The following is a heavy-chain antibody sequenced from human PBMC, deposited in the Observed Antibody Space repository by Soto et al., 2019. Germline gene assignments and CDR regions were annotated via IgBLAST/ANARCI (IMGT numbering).Heavy chain of an antibody. V-gene: IGHV1-2*04. D-gene: IGHD2-2*02. Sequence: ASVKVSCKASGYTLSGYYMHWVRQAPGQGLEWMGWINPSTGGTNYAQKFHGWITMTRDTSISTAYMELSRLTSDDTAVYYCVRGTSYCTSTSCYTSYNYMDVWGTGTTVTVSS. J-gene: IGHJ6*03. CDR2: INPSTGGT. CDR3: VRGTSYCTSTSCYTSYNYMDV. CDR1: GYTLSGYY.